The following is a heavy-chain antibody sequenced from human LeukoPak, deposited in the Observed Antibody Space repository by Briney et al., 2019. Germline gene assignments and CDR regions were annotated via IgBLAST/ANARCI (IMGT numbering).Heavy chain of an antibody. V-gene: IGHV3-23*01. CDR3: AKDYRYGSA. J-gene: IGHJ5*02. CDR1: GFTFNSFA. D-gene: IGHD6-19*01. Sequence: GGSLRLSCAASGFTFNSFAFTWVRQAPGRGLEWVSAINVRGDGTYYAEPVRGRFTISRDNSKNTLYLQMNSLRAEDTALYYCAKDYRYGSAWGPGTLVVVSS. CDR2: INVRGDGT.